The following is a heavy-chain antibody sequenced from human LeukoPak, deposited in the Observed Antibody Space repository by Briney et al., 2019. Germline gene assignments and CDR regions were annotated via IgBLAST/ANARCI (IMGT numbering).Heavy chain of an antibody. CDR2: VSSTGGDK. D-gene: IGHD3-10*01. V-gene: IGHV3-21*05. CDR3: ARGENGSFDR. CDR1: GFTFSSYG. J-gene: IGHJ4*02. Sequence: GGSLRLSCAASGFTFSSYGMHWVRQAPGKGLEWISYVSSTGGDKFYADSVKGRFTISRDNARNSVYMEMNDLIDEDTAFYYCARGENGSFDRWGQGTLVIVSS.